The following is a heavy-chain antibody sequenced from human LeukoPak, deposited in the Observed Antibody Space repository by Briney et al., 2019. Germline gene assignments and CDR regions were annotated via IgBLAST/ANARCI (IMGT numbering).Heavy chain of an antibody. Sequence: GGSLRLSYAASGFTVSSNYMSWVRQAPGKGLEWVSVIYSGGSTYYADSVKGRFTISRDNSKNTLYLQMNSLRAEDTAVYYCARVYSSGYFFEDYWGQGTLVTVSS. CDR1: GFTVSSNY. CDR2: IYSGGST. CDR3: ARVYSSGYFFEDY. D-gene: IGHD3-22*01. V-gene: IGHV3-66*01. J-gene: IGHJ4*02.